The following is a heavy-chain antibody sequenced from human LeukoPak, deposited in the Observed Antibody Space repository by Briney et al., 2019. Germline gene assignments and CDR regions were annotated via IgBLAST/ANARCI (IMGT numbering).Heavy chain of an antibody. D-gene: IGHD6-19*01. Sequence: PGGSLRLSCAASGFTFSSYGMHWVRQAPGKGLEWVAVIWYDGTNEYYADSGKGRFTISRENAKNSLYLQMNSLRAGDTAVYYCARGGYSSGGYYFDYWGQGTLVTVSS. V-gene: IGHV3-33*01. J-gene: IGHJ4*02. CDR3: ARGGYSSGGYYFDY. CDR1: GFTFSSYG. CDR2: IWYDGTNE.